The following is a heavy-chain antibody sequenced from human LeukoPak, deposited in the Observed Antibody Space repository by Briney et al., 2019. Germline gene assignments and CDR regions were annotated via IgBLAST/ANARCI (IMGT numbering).Heavy chain of an antibody. CDR1: GGSFSGYY. CDR2: INHSGST. J-gene: IGHJ4*02. D-gene: IGHD3-9*01. V-gene: IGHV4-34*01. Sequence: SETLSLTCAVYGGSFSGYYWSWIRQPPGKGLEWIGEINHSGSTNYNPSLKSRVTISVDTSKNQFSLKLSSVTAADTAVYYCARDSQYYDILTGYLTGVFFDYWGQGTLVTVSS. CDR3: ARDSQYYDILTGYLTGVFFDY.